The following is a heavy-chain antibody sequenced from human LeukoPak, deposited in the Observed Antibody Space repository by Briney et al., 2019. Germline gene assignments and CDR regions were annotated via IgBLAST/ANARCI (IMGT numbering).Heavy chain of an antibody. D-gene: IGHD6-13*01. CDR2: ISSSGTTI. CDR3: GRGGYTSSWYWVD. Sequence: GGSLRLSCAASGFTFSSYEMNWVRQAPGKGLEWISYISSSGTTIYYADSVKGRFTISRDNAENSLYLQMNSLRVDDMAVYYCGRGGYTSSWYWVDWGQGTQVTVSS. J-gene: IGHJ4*02. CDR1: GFTFSSYE. V-gene: IGHV3-48*03.